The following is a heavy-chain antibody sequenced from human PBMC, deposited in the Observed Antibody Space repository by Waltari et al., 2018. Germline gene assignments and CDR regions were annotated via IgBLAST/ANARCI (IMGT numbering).Heavy chain of an antibody. D-gene: IGHD3-16*02. Sequence: QLQLQESGPGLVKPSETLSLTCTVSGGSISSSSYYWGWIRQPPGKGLEWIGSIYYSGSTYYNPSLKSRVTISVDTSKNQFSLKLSSVTAADTAVYYCARDADHDYIWGSYRQPFDYWGQGTLVTVSS. J-gene: IGHJ4*02. CDR1: GGSISSSSYY. V-gene: IGHV4-39*07. CDR2: IYYSGST. CDR3: ARDADHDYIWGSYRQPFDY.